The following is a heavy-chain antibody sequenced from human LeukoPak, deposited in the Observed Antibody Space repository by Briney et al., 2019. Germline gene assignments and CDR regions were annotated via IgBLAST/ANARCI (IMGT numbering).Heavy chain of an antibody. CDR3: AKVQGIVVVPAAMSYYYYGMDV. Sequence: GRSLRLSCVASGFTFSTYGMHWVRQAPGKGLEWVAVISYDGSNKYYADSVKGRFTISRDNSKNTLYLQMNSLRAEDTAVYYCAKVQGIVVVPAAMSYYYYGMDVWGQGTTVTVSS. V-gene: IGHV3-30*18. CDR2: ISYDGSNK. CDR1: GFTFSTYG. J-gene: IGHJ6*02. D-gene: IGHD2-2*01.